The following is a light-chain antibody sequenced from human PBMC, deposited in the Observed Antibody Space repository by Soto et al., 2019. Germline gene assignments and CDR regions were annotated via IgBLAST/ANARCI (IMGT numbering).Light chain of an antibody. CDR1: SSDVGSYNL. CDR3: CSYAGSSTFA. V-gene: IGLV2-23*02. J-gene: IGLJ2*01. Sequence: QSALTQPASVSGSPGQSITISCTGTSSDVGSYNLVSWYQQHPGKAPKLMIYEVSKRPSGFSNRFSGSKSGNTASLTISGLQAEDEADYYCCSYAGSSTFAFGGGTKLTVL. CDR2: EVS.